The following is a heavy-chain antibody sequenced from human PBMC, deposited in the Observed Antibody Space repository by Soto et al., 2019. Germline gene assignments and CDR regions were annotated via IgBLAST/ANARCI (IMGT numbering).Heavy chain of an antibody. CDR1: GYTFSSNV. CDR2: IKAGNGDT. D-gene: IGHD3-10*01. J-gene: IGHJ4*02. Sequence: EASVKVSCKASGYTFSSNVIHWVRQAPGQGLEWMGWIKAGNGDTKISQNFQGRVSLTRDTSAATVYMEMSSLTSEDTAVYYCAREGYYGSGSYYPVGYFDYWGQGTLVTVSS. CDR3: AREGYYGSGSYYPVGYFDY. V-gene: IGHV1-3*01.